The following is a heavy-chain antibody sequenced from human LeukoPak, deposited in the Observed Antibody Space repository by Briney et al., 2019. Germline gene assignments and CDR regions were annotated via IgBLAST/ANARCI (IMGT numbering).Heavy chain of an antibody. CDR3: ARDLPPDYDSGIDI. Sequence: ASVKVSCKASGYTFTGYYMHWVRQAPGQGLEWMGWINPNSGGTNYAQKFQGRVTMTRDTSISTAYMELSRLRSDDTAVYYCARDLPPDYDSGIDIWGQGTTVTVSS. J-gene: IGHJ6*02. V-gene: IGHV1-2*02. CDR2: INPNSGGT. D-gene: IGHD3-3*01. CDR1: GYTFTGYY.